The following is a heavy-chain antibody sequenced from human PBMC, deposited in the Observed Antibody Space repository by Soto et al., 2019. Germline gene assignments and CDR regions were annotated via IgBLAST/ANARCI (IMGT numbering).Heavy chain of an antibody. CDR2: IYHSGST. J-gene: IGHJ4*02. V-gene: IGHV4-38-2*01. CDR3: ARGRLEERVLFDY. CDR1: GYSISSGYY. Sequence: SETLSLTCAVSGYSISSGYYWGWIRQPPGKGLEWIGSIYHSGSTYYNPSLKSRVTISVDTSKNQFSLKLSSVTAADTAVYYCARGRLEERVLFDYGGQGTLVTVSS. D-gene: IGHD1-1*01.